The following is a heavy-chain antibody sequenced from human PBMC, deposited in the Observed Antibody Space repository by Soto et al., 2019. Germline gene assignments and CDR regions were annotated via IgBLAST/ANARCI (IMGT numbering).Heavy chain of an antibody. CDR3: ERLEHGGSFDY. CDR2: IDHDGTEK. CDR1: GFIFDNYY. V-gene: IGHV3-7*03. J-gene: IGHJ4*02. Sequence: EVQLMESGGGLVQPGGSLRLSCGASGFIFDNYYMTWVRQAPGRGLEWVAHIDHDGTEKHYVDSVKGRFNISRDNAKNSLYLQMNSLRAEDTAVYYCERLEHGGSFDYWGQGILVTVTS. D-gene: IGHD1-26*01.